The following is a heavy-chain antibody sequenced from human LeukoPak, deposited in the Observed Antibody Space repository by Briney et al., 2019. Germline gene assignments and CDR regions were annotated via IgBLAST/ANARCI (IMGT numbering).Heavy chain of an antibody. CDR1: GVSISSSNYY. V-gene: IGHV4-39*01. Sequence: SETLSLTCTVSGVSISSSNYYWGWLRQPPGKGLEWIGSIYFSESTYYNPSLKSRVTISVDTSKNQFSLKLSSVTAADTAVYYCARVEQWLVPGMVDYWGQGTLVTVSS. CDR3: ARVEQWLVPGMVDY. J-gene: IGHJ4*02. D-gene: IGHD6-19*01. CDR2: IYFSEST.